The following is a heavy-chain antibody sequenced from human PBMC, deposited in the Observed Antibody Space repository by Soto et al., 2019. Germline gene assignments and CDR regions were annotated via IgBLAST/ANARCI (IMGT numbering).Heavy chain of an antibody. CDR3: AKGNFDGWPKYYDYGMDV. J-gene: IGHJ6*02. CDR1: GFTFSSYA. V-gene: IGHV3-23*01. D-gene: IGHD2-2*03. CDR2: ISGRGGST. Sequence: PGGSLRLSCAASGFTFSSYAMSWVRQAPGKGLEWVSAISGRGGSTYYAYSVKGRFTISRDNSKNTLYLQMNSLRAEDTAVYYCAKGNFDGWPKYYDYGMDVWGQGTTVTVSS.